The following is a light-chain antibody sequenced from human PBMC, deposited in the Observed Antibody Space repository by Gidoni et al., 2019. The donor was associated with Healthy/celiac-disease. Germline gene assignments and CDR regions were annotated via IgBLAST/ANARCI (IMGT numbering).Light chain of an antibody. Sequence: AIQMTQSPSSLSPSVGDRVTITCRASQGIRNDLGWYQQKPGKAPKLLIYAASSLQSGVPSRFSGSGSGTDFTLTISSLQPEDCATYYCLQDYNYPYPFGQGTQLEIK. J-gene: IGKJ2*01. V-gene: IGKV1-6*01. CDR1: QGIRND. CDR3: LQDYNYPYP. CDR2: AAS.